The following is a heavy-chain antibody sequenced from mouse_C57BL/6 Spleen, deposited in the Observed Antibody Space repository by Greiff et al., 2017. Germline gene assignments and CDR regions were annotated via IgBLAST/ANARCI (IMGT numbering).Heavy chain of an antibody. D-gene: IGHD2-12*01. CDR3: ARDGYYNYFDY. J-gene: IGHJ2*01. CDR2: ISYDGNT. Sequence: ESGPGLVKPSPSLSLTCSVTGYSITSCYYWNWIRQFPGNKLEWMGYISYDGNTNYNPSLKNRITITRDTSKSQFYLKLNSVTTEDTATYYCARDGYYNYFDYWGQGTTLTVSS. CDR1: GYSITSCYY. V-gene: IGHV3-6*01.